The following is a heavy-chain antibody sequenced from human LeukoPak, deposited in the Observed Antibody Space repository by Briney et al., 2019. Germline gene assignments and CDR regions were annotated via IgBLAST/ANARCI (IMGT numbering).Heavy chain of an antibody. CDR1: GGSISSSKW. Sequence: PSETLSLTCAVSGGSISSSKWWSWVRQPAGKGLEWIGEIYHSGSTNYNPSLKSRVTISVDKSKNQFSLKLSSVTAADTAVYYCARSRIAAAGIHLDYWGQGTLVTVSS. CDR3: ARSRIAAAGIHLDY. V-gene: IGHV4-4*02. J-gene: IGHJ4*02. CDR2: IYHSGST. D-gene: IGHD6-13*01.